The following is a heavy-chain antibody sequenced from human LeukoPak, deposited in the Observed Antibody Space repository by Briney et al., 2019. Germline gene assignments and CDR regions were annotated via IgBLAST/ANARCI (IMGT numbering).Heavy chain of an antibody. CDR3: ARTYYDFWSGYYTVDYYYYYMDV. V-gene: IGHV4-39*01. J-gene: IGHJ6*03. D-gene: IGHD3-3*01. CDR2: IYYSGST. CDR1: GGSISSSSYY. Sequence: SETLSLTCTVSGGSISSSSYYWGWIRQPPGKGLEWIGSIYYSGSTYYNPSLKSRVTISVDTSKNQFSLKLSSVTAADTAVYYCARTYYDFWSGYYTVDYYYYYMDVWGKGTTVTVSS.